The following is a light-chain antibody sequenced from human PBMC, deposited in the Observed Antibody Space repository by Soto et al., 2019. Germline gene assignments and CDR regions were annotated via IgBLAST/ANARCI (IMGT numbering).Light chain of an antibody. V-gene: IGLV2-23*01. Sequence: HSVLTQPASVSGSPGQSITISCTVTGSDVRTYNLVSWYQQHPGKVPKLIIYEASKRPSGVSNRFSGSQPGNTASLTVSGLQAEDEADYYCCSYAGDKTYVFGSGTKVTVL. CDR1: GSDVRTYNL. CDR2: EAS. J-gene: IGLJ1*01. CDR3: CSYAGDKTYV.